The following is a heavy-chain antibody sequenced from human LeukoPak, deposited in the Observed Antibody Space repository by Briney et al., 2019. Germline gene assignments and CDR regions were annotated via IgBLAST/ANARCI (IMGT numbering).Heavy chain of an antibody. Sequence: ASVKVSCKVSGYTLTELSMHWVRQAPGKGLEWMGGIDPEDGETIYAQKFQGRVTMTEDTSTDTAYMELSSLRSEDTAVYYCATGGWFGELLAYWGQGTLVTVSS. CDR2: IDPEDGET. J-gene: IGHJ4*02. D-gene: IGHD3-10*01. CDR3: ATGGWFGELLAY. CDR1: GYTLTELS. V-gene: IGHV1-24*01.